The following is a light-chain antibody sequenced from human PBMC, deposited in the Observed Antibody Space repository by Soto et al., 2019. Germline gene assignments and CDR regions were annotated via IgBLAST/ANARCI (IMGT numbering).Light chain of an antibody. J-gene: IGLJ2*01. V-gene: IGLV1-40*01. CDR2: GNS. Sequence: SVLTQPPSVSGAPGQRVTISCTGSSSNIGAGYDVHWYQQLPGTAPKLLIYGNSNRPSGVPDRFSGSKSGTSASLAITGHQAEDEADYYCQSYDSSLSGVVFGGGTKLTVL. CDR1: SSNIGAGYD. CDR3: QSYDSSLSGVV.